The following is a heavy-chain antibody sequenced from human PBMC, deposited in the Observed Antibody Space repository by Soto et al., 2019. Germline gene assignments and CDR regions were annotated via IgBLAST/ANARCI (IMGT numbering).Heavy chain of an antibody. J-gene: IGHJ3*01. CDR2: ISGSGGGT. D-gene: IGHD3-22*01. CDR1: GFTFSNHV. V-gene: IGHV3-23*01. Sequence: QPGGSLRLSCAASGFTFSNHVMSWVRQAPGKGLEWVSGISGSGGGTKYADSVKGRFSVSRDNSKNTLYLQTNSLRAEDTAVYYCAKQFGPGYFDSSGFYFHDAFDLWGQGTVVTVSS. CDR3: AKQFGPGYFDSSGFYFHDAFDL.